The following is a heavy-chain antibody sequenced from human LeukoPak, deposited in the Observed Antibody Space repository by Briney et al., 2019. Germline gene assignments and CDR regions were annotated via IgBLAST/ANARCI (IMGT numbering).Heavy chain of an antibody. J-gene: IGHJ6*03. V-gene: IGHV3-21*01. CDR3: ARGVVPAAYYMDV. CDR1: GFTFSSYS. Sequence: GGSLRLSCAASGFTFSSYSMNWVRQAPGKGLEGVSSISSSSSYIYYADSVKGRFTISRDNAKNSLYLQMNSLRAEDTAVYYCARGVVPAAYYMDVWGKGTTVTVSS. D-gene: IGHD2-2*01. CDR2: ISSSSSYI.